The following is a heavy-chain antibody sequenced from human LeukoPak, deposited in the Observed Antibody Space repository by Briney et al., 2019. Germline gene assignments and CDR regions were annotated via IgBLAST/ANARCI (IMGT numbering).Heavy chain of an antibody. D-gene: IGHD2-15*01. Sequence: GGSLRLSCVASGFTFSYYGMHWVRQAPGKGLEWVAFIRYVERDKYYADSVKGRFTISRDNSKKTLYLQNNSLRAEDTAVYYCAKGPVVTFDIWGQGTMVTVSS. CDR3: AKGPVVTFDI. CDR2: IRYVERDK. V-gene: IGHV3-30*02. CDR1: GFTFSYYG. J-gene: IGHJ3*02.